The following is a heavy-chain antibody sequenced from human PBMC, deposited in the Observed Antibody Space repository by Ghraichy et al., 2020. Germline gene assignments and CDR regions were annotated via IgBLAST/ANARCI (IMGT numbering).Heavy chain of an antibody. V-gene: IGHV3-23*01. J-gene: IGHJ4*02. Sequence: GGSLRLSCAGSGFTIRCYSMSWVRQAPGKGLEWVSAISYRGGETFYADSVKGRFTISRDTSKNTLSLQMDSLRAEDTAVYFCAIVYKTDLDDWGQGTLVTVSS. CDR3: AIVYKTDLDD. D-gene: IGHD1-1*01. CDR2: ISYRGGET. CDR1: GFTIRCYS.